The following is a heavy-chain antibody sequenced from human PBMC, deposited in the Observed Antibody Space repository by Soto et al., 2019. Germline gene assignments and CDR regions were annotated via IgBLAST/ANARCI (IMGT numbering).Heavy chain of an antibody. CDR1: GGTFSSYA. Sequence: SVKVSCKASGGTFSSYAISWVRQAPGQGLEWMGGIIPIFGTANYAQKFQGRVTITADGSTSTAYMELSSLRSEDTAVYYCARRREGYYYYGMDVWGQGTTVTVSS. V-gene: IGHV1-69*13. J-gene: IGHJ6*02. D-gene: IGHD1-26*01. CDR3: ARRREGYYYYGMDV. CDR2: IIPIFGTA.